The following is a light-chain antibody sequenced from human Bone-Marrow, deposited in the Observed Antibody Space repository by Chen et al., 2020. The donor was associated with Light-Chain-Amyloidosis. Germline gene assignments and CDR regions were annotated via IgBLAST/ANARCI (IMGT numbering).Light chain of an antibody. J-gene: IGKJ4*01. Sequence: DIVLTQSPGSLSLSPGEGANLSCRASQTISSNYLTWYQQKFGQAPRLLIYGSSSRATGIPDRFTCSGSGTDFTLTINRLEPEDFAMYYWQQYGTSPLTFGGGTKVEIK. CDR3: QQYGTSPLT. CDR1: QTISSNY. CDR2: GSS. V-gene: IGKV3-20*01.